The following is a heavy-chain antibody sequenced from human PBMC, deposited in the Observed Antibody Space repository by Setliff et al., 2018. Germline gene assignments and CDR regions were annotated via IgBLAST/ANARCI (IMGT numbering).Heavy chain of an antibody. CDR2: VTIYNDNT. J-gene: IGHJ4*02. CDR1: GYTFSNYG. D-gene: IGHD3-10*01. Sequence: GASVKVSCKASGYTFSNYGVTWVRQAPGQGLEWMGWVTIYNDNTKYAQNLQGRLTLTTDISTSTAYMELGSLTTDDTAVYYCARVESMVRGKNILRHFDYWGQGIQVTVSS. CDR3: ARVESMVRGKNILRHFDY. V-gene: IGHV1-18*01.